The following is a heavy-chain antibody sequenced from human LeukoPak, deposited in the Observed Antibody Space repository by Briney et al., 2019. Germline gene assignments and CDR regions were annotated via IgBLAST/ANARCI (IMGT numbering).Heavy chain of an antibody. V-gene: IGHV3-11*04. CDR2: ISSSGRII. J-gene: IGHJ4*02. Sequence: GGSLRLSCAASGFTLSDYYMSWIRQAPGKGLEWLSYISSSGRIIYYADSVKGRFTISRDNAKNSLYLQMSSLRAEDTAVYYCVGESTSSTDYWGQGTLVTVSS. D-gene: IGHD6-6*01. CDR1: GFTLSDYY. CDR3: VGESTSSTDY.